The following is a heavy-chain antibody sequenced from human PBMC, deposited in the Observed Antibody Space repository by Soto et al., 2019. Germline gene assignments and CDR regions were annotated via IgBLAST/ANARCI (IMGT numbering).Heavy chain of an antibody. Sequence: GASVKVSCKASGGTFSSYTISWVRQAPGQGLEWMGGIIPILGIANYAQKFQGRVTITADKSTSTAYMELSSLRSEDTAVYYCAGGIAVAGIRQYIFDYWGQGTLVTVSS. CDR2: IIPILGIA. CDR3: AGGIAVAGIRQYIFDY. CDR1: GGTFSSYT. J-gene: IGHJ4*02. V-gene: IGHV1-69*10. D-gene: IGHD6-19*01.